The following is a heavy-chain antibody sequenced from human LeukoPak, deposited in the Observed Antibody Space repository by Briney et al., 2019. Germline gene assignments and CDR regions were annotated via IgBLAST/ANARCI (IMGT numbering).Heavy chain of an antibody. CDR1: GFTFSSHV. Sequence: GGSQGLLHAASGFTFSSHVTHWVRQAPGKGLEWVAVIRYDGGNKYYADSVKGRFTISRDNSMNTLYLHMKILRAEDTAVYYCARVAPIYSSSLYYLDYWGQGTLVTVSS. J-gene: IGHJ4*02. V-gene: IGHV3-33*01. CDR3: ARVAPIYSSSLYYLDY. CDR2: IRYDGGNK. D-gene: IGHD6-13*01.